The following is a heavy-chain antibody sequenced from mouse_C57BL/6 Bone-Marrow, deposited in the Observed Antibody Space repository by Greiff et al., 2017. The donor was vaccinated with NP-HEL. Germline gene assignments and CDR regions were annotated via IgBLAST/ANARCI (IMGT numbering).Heavy chain of an antibody. CDR1: GYTFTDYY. Sequence: EVKLQESGPVLVKPGASVKMSCKASGYTFTDYYMNWVKQSHGKSLEWIGVINPYNGGTSYNQKFKGKATLTVDKSSSTAYMELNSLTSEDSAVYYCASIYDGYLWGQGTTRTVSS. D-gene: IGHD2-3*01. V-gene: IGHV1-19*01. CDR3: ASIYDGYL. CDR2: INPYNGGT. J-gene: IGHJ2*01.